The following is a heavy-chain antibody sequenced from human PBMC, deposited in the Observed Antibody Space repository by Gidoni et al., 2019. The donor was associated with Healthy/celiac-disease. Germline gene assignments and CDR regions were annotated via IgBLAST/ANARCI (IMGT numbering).Heavy chain of an antibody. CDR1: GGSISSYY. CDR2: IYYSGST. Sequence: QVQLQESGPGLVKPSETLSLTCPVSGGSISSYYWSWIRQPPGKGLEWIGYIYYSGSTNYNPSLKSRVTISVDTSKNQFSLKLSSVTAADTAVYYCARALGIAVGWFDPWGQGTLVTVSS. J-gene: IGHJ5*02. D-gene: IGHD6-19*01. CDR3: ARALGIAVGWFDP. V-gene: IGHV4-59*01.